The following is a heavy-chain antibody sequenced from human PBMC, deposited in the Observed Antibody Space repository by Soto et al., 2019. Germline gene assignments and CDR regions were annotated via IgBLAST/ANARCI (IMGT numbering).Heavy chain of an antibody. CDR2: ITWNSRVL. CDR1: GLNFDDFA. J-gene: IGHJ4*02. CDR3: AKGRYDFWSPYYFDS. Sequence: PGESLRLSCVGTGLNFDDFAMHWVRQAPGKGLEWVSGITWNSRVLAYADSVKGRFTISRDNARNSLYLQMDSLRDEDTALYYCAKGRYDFWSPYYFDSWGQVTLVTVSS. D-gene: IGHD3-3*01. V-gene: IGHV3-9*01.